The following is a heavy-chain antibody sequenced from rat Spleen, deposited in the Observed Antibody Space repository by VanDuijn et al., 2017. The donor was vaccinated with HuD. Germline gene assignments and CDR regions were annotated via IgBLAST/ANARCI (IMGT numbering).Heavy chain of an antibody. D-gene: IGHD5-1*01. CDR1: GFTFSDYG. CDR2: ISYGDSSGHSST. V-gene: IGHV5-29*01. J-gene: IGHJ2*01. Sequence: EVQLVESGGGLVQPGRSLKLSCAASGFTFSDYGVAWVRQAPTKGLEWVATISYGDSSGHSSTYYRDSVKGRFTISRDNEKSTLSMQMDSLRSEDTATYYCARHGILGGYLDFWGHGVLVTVSS. CDR3: ARHGILGGYLDF.